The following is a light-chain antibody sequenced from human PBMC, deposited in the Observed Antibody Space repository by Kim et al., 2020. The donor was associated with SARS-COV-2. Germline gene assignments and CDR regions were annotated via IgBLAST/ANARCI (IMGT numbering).Light chain of an antibody. CDR3: AGWDDSLNGYV. V-gene: IGLV1-44*01. Sequence: QSVVTQPPSLSGTPGQRVIISCSGSGSNIGSNSANWYQQLPGTAPKVLIYGNDHRPSGVSDRFSGSKSVTSASLAISGLQSEDEADYYCAGWDDSLNGYVFGTGTKVTVL. J-gene: IGLJ1*01. CDR1: GSNIGSNS. CDR2: GND.